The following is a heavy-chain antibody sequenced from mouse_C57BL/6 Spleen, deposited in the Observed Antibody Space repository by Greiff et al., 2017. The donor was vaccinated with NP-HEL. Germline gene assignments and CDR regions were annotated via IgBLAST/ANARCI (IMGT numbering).Heavy chain of an antibody. Sequence: VKLQESGPGLVQPSQSLSITCTVSGFSFTSYGVHWVRQSPGKGLEWLGVIWRGGSTDYNAAFMSRLSTTKDNSKSQVFFKMNSLQAEDTAIYYCSKDGSSPFAYWGQGTLVTVSA. CDR1: GFSFTSYG. V-gene: IGHV2-5*01. CDR3: SKDGSSPFAY. CDR2: IWRGGST. D-gene: IGHD1-1*01. J-gene: IGHJ3*01.